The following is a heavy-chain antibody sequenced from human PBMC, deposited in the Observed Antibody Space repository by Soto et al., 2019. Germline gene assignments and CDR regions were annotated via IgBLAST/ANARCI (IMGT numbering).Heavy chain of an antibody. V-gene: IGHV1-69*01. CDR3: AIADCGYDFRYYGMDV. Sequence: QVQLVQSGAEVKKPGSSVKVSCKASGGTFSSYAISWVRQAPGQGLEWMGGIIPIFGTANYAQKFQGRVTSTADESTSTAYMELSSLRAEDTAVYYCAIADCGYDFRYYGMDVWGQGTTVTVSS. CDR2: IIPIFGTA. J-gene: IGHJ6*02. D-gene: IGHD5-12*01. CDR1: GGTFSSYA.